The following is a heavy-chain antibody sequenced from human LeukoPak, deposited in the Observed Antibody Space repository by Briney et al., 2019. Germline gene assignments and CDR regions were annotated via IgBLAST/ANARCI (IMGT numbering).Heavy chain of an antibody. CDR3: ARDGAYLDY. CDR1: GGSISSSSYY. Sequence: SETLSLTCTVSGGSISSSSYYWGWIRQPPGKGLEWIGYICYSGSTNYNPSLKSRVTISVDTSKNQFSLKLSSVTAADTAVYYCARDGAYLDYWGQGTLVTVSS. CDR2: ICYSGST. J-gene: IGHJ4*02. D-gene: IGHD3-16*01. V-gene: IGHV4-61*01.